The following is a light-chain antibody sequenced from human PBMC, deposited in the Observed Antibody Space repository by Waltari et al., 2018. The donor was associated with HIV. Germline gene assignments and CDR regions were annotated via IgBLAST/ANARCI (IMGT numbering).Light chain of an antibody. V-gene: IGLV2-11*01. CDR2: DVS. CDR1: SSDVGGYNY. Sequence: QSALTQPRSVSGSPGQSVTISCTGTSSDVGGYNYVSWYQQHPGTVPKLMIYDVSKRPSGVPDRFSGSKSGNTASLTISGLQAEDEADYYCCSYAGSSYVFGTGTKVTVL. J-gene: IGLJ1*01. CDR3: CSYAGSSYV.